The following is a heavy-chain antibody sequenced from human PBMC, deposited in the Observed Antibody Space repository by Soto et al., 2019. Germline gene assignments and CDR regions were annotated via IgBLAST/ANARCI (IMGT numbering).Heavy chain of an antibody. CDR2: FDPEDGET. Sequence: QVQLVQSGAEVKKPGASVKVSCKVSGYTLTELSMHWVRQAPGKGLEWMGGFDPEDGETIYAQKFQGRVTMTEDTSTDTAYMELSSLRSEDTAVYYCATGSRTPWELRHPMDVWGQGTTVTVSS. V-gene: IGHV1-24*01. CDR1: GYTLTELS. CDR3: ATGSRTPWELRHPMDV. D-gene: IGHD1-26*01. J-gene: IGHJ6*02.